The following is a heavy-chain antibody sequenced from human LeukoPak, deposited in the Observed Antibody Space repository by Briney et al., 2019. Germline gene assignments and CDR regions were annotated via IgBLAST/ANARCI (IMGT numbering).Heavy chain of an antibody. J-gene: IGHJ5*02. CDR3: ARGDRGTAAGNNWFNP. Sequence: GGSLRLSCVASGFTFSSDAMHWVRQAPGKGLEWVAVISYDGKEKYHADSVRGRFTISRDNSKNTLYLQMNSLRVEDTAVYYCARGDRGTAAGNNWFNPWGQGTLVTVSS. CDR2: ISYDGKEK. D-gene: IGHD6-13*01. CDR1: GFTFSSDA. V-gene: IGHV3-30*04.